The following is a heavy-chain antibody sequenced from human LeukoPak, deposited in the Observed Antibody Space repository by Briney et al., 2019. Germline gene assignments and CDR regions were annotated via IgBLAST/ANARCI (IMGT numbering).Heavy chain of an antibody. V-gene: IGHV1-18*01. Sequence: GASVKVSCKASGYSFTSNVISWVRQAPGQGLEWMGWISAYNGNTNYAQKLQGRVTMTTDTSTSTVYMELSSLRSEDTAVYYCARPSSYDSSGLGVAFDIWGQGTMVTVSS. CDR2: ISAYNGNT. D-gene: IGHD3-22*01. J-gene: IGHJ3*02. CDR1: GYSFTSNV. CDR3: ARPSSYDSSGLGVAFDI.